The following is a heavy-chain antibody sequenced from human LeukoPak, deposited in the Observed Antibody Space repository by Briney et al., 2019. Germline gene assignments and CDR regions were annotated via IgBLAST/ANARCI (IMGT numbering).Heavy chain of an antibody. V-gene: IGHV3-64*01. CDR1: GFTFSSYN. J-gene: IGHJ4*02. CDR3: SRVASSGTYGDY. D-gene: IGHD1-26*01. CDR2: ISNNGGTT. Sequence: GSLRLSCAAPGFTFSSYNMHWVRQAPGKGLEFVSAISNNGGTTYYANSVKGRFTISRDNSKNTLYLQMGSLRGEDMAVYYCSRVASSGTYGDYWGQGTLVTVSS.